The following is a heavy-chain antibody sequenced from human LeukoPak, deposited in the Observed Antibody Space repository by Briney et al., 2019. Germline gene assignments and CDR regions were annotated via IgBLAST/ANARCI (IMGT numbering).Heavy chain of an antibody. D-gene: IGHD1-26*01. J-gene: IGHJ2*01. V-gene: IGHV4-59*01. CDR3: ARDRGSYYDWYFDL. Sequence: SETLSLTCSVSGGSISSYYYSWIRQPPGKGLEWIGYIYYSGSTNYNPSLKSRVTISVDTSKNQFSLKLSSVTAADTAVYYCARDRGSYYDWYFDLWGRGTLVTVSS. CDR1: GGSISSYY. CDR2: IYYSGST.